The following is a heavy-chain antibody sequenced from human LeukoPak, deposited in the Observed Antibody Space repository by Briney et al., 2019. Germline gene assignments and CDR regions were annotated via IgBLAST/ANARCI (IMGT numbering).Heavy chain of an antibody. CDR1: GFIVSSNH. D-gene: IGHD5-18*01. CDR2: IYSGGGT. CDR3: AARWGYNGFDI. V-gene: IGHV3-53*01. Sequence: GGSLRFSCAASGFIVSSNHMSWVRQAPGKGLEWVSVIYSGGGTYYADSVKGRFTISRDKSKNTLYLQMNSLRAEDTALFYCAARWGYNGFDIWGQGTMVAVSS. J-gene: IGHJ3*02.